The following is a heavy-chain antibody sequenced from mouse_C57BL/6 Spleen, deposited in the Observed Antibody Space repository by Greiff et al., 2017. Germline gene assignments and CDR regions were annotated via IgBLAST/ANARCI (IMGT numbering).Heavy chain of an antibody. CDR1: GFSLTSYA. CDR2: LWTGGGT. J-gene: IGHJ4*01. Sequence: VKLQESGPGLVAPSQSLSITCTVSGFSLTSYAISWVRQPPGKGLELLGVLWTGGGTNYNSALKSRLSISKDNSKSQVFLKMNSLQTDDTARYYCATRNLSGNYAMDYWGQGTSVTVSS. CDR3: ATRNLSGNYAMDY. V-gene: IGHV2-9-1*01. D-gene: IGHD1-1*01.